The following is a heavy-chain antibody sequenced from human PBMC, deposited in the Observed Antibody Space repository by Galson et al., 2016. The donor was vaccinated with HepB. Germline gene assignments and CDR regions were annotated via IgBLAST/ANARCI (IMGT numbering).Heavy chain of an antibody. Sequence: TLSLTCSVSGVSISSSDSYWSWIRQHPGKGLEWIGYIYYSGSTYYNPSLKSRVTISVDTSKNQFSLKLSSVTAADTAVYYCARSHYAFDIWGQGTMVTVSS. J-gene: IGHJ3*02. CDR1: GVSISSSDSY. CDR2: IYYSGST. D-gene: IGHD1-26*01. V-gene: IGHV4-31*03. CDR3: ARSHYAFDI.